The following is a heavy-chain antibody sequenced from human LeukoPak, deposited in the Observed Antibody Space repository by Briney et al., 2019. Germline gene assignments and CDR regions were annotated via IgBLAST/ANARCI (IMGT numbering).Heavy chain of an antibody. Sequence: SETLSLTCTVSGGSISSSSYYWGWIRQPPGKGLDWIGSIYYSGSTYYNPSLKSRVTISVDTSKNQFSLKLSSVTAADTAVYYCATLGIAVAEGGFDYWGQGTLVTVSS. V-gene: IGHV4-39*01. CDR2: IYYSGST. CDR3: ATLGIAVAEGGFDY. CDR1: GGSISSSSYY. D-gene: IGHD6-19*01. J-gene: IGHJ4*02.